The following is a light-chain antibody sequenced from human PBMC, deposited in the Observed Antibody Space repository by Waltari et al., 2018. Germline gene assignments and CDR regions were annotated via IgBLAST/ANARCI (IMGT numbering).Light chain of an antibody. CDR1: TSDLGGYNY. CDR3: SSFTSSSTWV. CDR2: DVS. V-gene: IGLV2-14*01. J-gene: IGLJ3*02. Sequence: QSALTQPASVSGSPGQSITISCTGTTSDLGGYNYVSWYQQHPGKAPKRMIYDVSSRPSGVSNRFSGSKSGNTASLTISGLQAEDEADYYCSSFTSSSTWVFGGGTKLTVL.